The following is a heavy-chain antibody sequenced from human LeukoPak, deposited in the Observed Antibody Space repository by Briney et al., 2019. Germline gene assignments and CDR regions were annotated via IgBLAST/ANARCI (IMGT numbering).Heavy chain of an antibody. V-gene: IGHV3-21*01. Sequence: GGPLRLPCRASGFTFSFYMMNWVPEAPGEALEWFSYISTSSSNIYYADSLKRRFTVSRDNAKNSLYLQMNNLRAEDTAVYYCARDDNWNDKPFDLWGPGTLVTVSS. CDR1: GFTFSFYM. D-gene: IGHD1-20*01. CDR3: ARDDNWNDKPFDL. J-gene: IGHJ4*02. CDR2: ISTSSSNI.